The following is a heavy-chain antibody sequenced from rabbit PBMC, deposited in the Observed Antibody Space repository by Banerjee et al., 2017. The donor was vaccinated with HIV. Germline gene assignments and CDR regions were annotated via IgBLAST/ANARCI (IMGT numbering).Heavy chain of an antibody. V-gene: IGHV1S45*01. CDR3: ARREHFSVGFRAFAIYLDL. Sequence: QEQLVESGGDLVKPGASLTLTCKASGFDFTSTYYMCWVRQAPGKGLELIACIDTSSGDPAYAPWAKGRFPISTTSSTTVALQMTSLTAADTATYFCARREHFSVGFRAFAIYLDLWAPGPLVTVS. D-gene: IGHD6-1*01. CDR1: GFDFTSTYY. CDR2: IDTSSGDP. J-gene: IGHJ4*01.